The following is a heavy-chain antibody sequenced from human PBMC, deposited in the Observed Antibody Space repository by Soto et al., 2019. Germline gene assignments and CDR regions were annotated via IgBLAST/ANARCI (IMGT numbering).Heavy chain of an antibody. CDR1: GGSISSGGYY. CDR3: ARELQDRRGYYYGMDV. D-gene: IGHD4-4*01. CDR2: IYYSGST. Sequence: QVQLQESGPGLVKPSQTLSLTCTVSGGSISSGGYYWSWIRQHPGKGLEWIGYIYYSGSTYYNPSRRRRVTISVATSKNQFSLKLRSVTAADTAVYYCARELQDRRGYYYGMDVWGQGTTVTVSS. J-gene: IGHJ6*02. V-gene: IGHV4-31*03.